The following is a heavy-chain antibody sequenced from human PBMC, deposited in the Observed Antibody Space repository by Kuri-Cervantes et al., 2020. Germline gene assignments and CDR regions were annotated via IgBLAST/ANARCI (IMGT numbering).Heavy chain of an antibody. V-gene: IGHV3-33*01. D-gene: IGHD2-21*02. J-gene: IGHJ3*02. CDR1: GFTFSSYG. CDR2: IWYDGSNK. CDR3: ARAGDWDAFDI. Sequence: GGSLRLSCAASGFTFSSYGMHWVRQAPGKGLEWVAVIWYDGSNKYYADSVKGRFTISRDNSKNTLYLQMNSLRAEDTAVYYCARAGDWDAFDIWGQGTMVTDSS.